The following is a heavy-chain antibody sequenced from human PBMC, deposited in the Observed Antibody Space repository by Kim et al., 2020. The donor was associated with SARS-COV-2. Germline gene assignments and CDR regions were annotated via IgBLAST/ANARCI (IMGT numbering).Heavy chain of an antibody. CDR3: ARHGLGWLSIGDLFDY. D-gene: IGHD3-3*01. Sequence: SLKSRVTISVDTSKNQFSLKLSSVTAADTAVYYCARHGLGWLSIGDLFDYWGQGTLVTVSS. V-gene: IGHV4-39*01. J-gene: IGHJ4*02.